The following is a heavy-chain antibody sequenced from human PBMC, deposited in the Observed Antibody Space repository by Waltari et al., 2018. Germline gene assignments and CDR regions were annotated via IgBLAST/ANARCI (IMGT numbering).Heavy chain of an antibody. CDR3: ARNLGSSYYDSSGLDY. Sequence: QVQLVQSGAEVKKPGSSVKVSCKASGGTFSSYAISWVRQAPGQGLEWMGGIIPIFGTANYAQKFQGRVTITTDESTSTAYMELSSLRSEDTAVYYCARNLGSSYYDSSGLDYWGQGTLVTVSS. CDR1: GGTFSSYA. CDR2: IIPIFGTA. D-gene: IGHD3-22*01. J-gene: IGHJ4*02. V-gene: IGHV1-69*05.